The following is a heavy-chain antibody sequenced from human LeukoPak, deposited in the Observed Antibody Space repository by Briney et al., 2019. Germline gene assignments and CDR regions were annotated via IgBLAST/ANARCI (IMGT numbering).Heavy chain of an antibody. J-gene: IGHJ4*02. CDR1: GFTFSSYA. Sequence: GGSLRLSCAASGFTFSSYAMSWVRQAPGKGLLWVSRINSDGSSTSYADSVKGRFTISRDNAKNTLYLQMNSLRAEDTAVYYCARRIAAAAAPYYFDYWGQGTLVTVSS. CDR2: INSDGSST. D-gene: IGHD6-13*01. CDR3: ARRIAAAAAPYYFDY. V-gene: IGHV3-74*01.